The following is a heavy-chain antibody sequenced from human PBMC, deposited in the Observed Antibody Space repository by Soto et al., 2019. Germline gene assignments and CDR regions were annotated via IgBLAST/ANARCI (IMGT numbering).Heavy chain of an antibody. CDR3: ARGHDYGGNFDS. J-gene: IGHJ4*02. D-gene: IGHD4-17*01. CDR2: IYYSGTT. V-gene: IGHV4-39*01. Sequence: QLQLQESGPGLVKPSETLSLTCTVSGDSISSSNYYWVWIRQPPGKGLEWIGSIYYSGTTYNNPSLNSRVTISVDTSKIQFSLKLNSVTASDTAVYYCARGHDYGGNFDSWGQGTLVTVSS. CDR1: GDSISSSNYY.